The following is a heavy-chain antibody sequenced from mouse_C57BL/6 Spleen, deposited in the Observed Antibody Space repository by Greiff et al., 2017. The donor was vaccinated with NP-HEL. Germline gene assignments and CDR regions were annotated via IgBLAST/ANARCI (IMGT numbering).Heavy chain of an antibody. CDR3: ARRYSGSSYFDY. CDR1: GYTFTDYY. V-gene: IGHV1-76*01. D-gene: IGHD1-1*01. J-gene: IGHJ2*01. Sequence: VQLQQSGAELVRPGASVKLSCKASGYTFTDYYINWVKQRPGQGLEWIARIYPGSGNTYYNEKFKGKATLTAEKSSSTAYMQLSSLTSEDSAVYFCARRYSGSSYFDYWGQGTTLTVSS. CDR2: IYPGSGNT.